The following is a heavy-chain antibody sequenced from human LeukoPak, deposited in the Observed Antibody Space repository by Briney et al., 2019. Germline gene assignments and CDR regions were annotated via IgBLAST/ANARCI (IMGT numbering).Heavy chain of an antibody. D-gene: IGHD4-17*01. CDR1: GFTFSSYG. V-gene: IGHV3-33*01. CDR3: ARDWVRDYGDYASDY. CDR2: IWYDGSNK. J-gene: IGHJ4*02. Sequence: GGSLRLSCAASGFTFSSYGMHWVRQAPGKGLEWVAVIWYDGSNKYYADSVKGRFTISRDNSKNTLYLQMNSLRAEDTAVYYCARDWVRDYGDYASDYWGQGTLVTVSS.